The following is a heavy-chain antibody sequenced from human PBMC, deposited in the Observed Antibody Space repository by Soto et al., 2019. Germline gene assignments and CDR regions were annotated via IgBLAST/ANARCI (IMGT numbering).Heavy chain of an antibody. CDR3: ARAIWFGELQSYYFDY. V-gene: IGHV1-69*02. J-gene: IGHJ4*02. CDR2: IIPILGIA. CDR1: GGTFSSYT. Sequence: GASVKVSCKASGGTFSSYTISWVRQAPGQGLEWMGRIIPILGIANYAQKFQGRVTITADKSTSTAYMELSSLRSEDTAVFYCARAIWFGELQSYYFDYWGQGTLVTVSS. D-gene: IGHD3-10*01.